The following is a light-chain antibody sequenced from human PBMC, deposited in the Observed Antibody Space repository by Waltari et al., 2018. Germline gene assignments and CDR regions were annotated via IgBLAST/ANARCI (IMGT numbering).Light chain of an antibody. J-gene: IGKJ3*01. CDR2: DAS. Sequence: EIVLTQSPATLSLSPGERGTLSCRASQSVSSHLAWYQQKPGQAPRLLIYDASNRATGIPARFSGSGSGTDFTLTISSLEPEDFAVYYCQQRSRWPPRFTFGPGTKVDFK. CDR1: QSVSSH. V-gene: IGKV3-11*01. CDR3: QQRSRWPPRFT.